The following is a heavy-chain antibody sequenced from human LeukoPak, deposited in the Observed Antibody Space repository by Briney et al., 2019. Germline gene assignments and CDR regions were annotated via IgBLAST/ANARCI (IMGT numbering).Heavy chain of an antibody. CDR2: ISGSGGST. J-gene: IGHJ4*02. V-gene: IGHV3-23*01. CDR1: GFTFSSYA. D-gene: IGHD3-22*01. CDR3: ASQHSSGYYRPFDY. Sequence: GGSLRLSCAASGFTFSSYAMSWVRQAPGKGPEWVSTISGSGGSTYYADSVKGRFTISRDNSKNTLYVQMNSLRAEDTAVYYCASQHSSGYYRPFDYWGQGTLVTVSS.